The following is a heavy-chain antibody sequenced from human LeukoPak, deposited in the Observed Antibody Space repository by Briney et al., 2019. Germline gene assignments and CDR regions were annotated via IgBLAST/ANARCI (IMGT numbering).Heavy chain of an antibody. J-gene: IGHJ4*02. D-gene: IGHD2-8*01. CDR3: VRDTKDY. CDR1: GGSFSGYS. V-gene: IGHV3-11*04. CDR2: ITTTGDRI. Sequence: LSLTCAVYGGSFSGYSWSWIRLPPGKGLEWIAYITTTGDRIQYADSVKGRFTISRDNTKNSLYLQLNSLRAEDTAIYYCVRDTKDYWGQGTLVTVSS.